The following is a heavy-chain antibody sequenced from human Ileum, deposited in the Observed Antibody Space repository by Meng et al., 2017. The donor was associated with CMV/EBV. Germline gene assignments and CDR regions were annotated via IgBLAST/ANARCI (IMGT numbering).Heavy chain of an antibody. D-gene: IGHD3-3*01. CDR1: GFTFSSYA. CDR2: ISGSGGST. J-gene: IGHJ3*02. V-gene: IGHV3-23*01. Sequence: GESLKISCAASGFTFSSYAMSWVRQAPGKGLEWVSGISGSGGSTYYADSVKGRFTISRDNSKNTLYLQMNSLRAEDTAIYYCAKDPANSGWSGAFDIWGQGTKVTVSS. CDR3: AKDPANSGWSGAFDI.